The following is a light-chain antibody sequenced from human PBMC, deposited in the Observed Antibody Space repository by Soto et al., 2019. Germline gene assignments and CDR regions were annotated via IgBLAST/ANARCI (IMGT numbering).Light chain of an antibody. CDR3: VSFAGGTYV. CDR2: DVN. CDR1: SSDVGAYIF. V-gene: IGLV2-8*01. J-gene: IGLJ1*01. Sequence: QSALTQPPSASGSPGQSVTISCTGTSSDVGAYIFVSWYQQHPGKAPKLMVYDVNRRPPGVPDRFFGSKSGNTASLTVSGLQAEDEADYYCVSFAGGTYVFGTGTKLT.